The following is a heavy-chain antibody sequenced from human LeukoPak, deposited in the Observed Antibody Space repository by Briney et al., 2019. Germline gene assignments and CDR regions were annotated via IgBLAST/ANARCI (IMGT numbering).Heavy chain of an antibody. CDR1: GFTFSSYA. Sequence: PGGSLRLSCAASGFTFSSYAMSWVRQAPGKGLEWVSDINGSGGSTYYADSVKGRFTISRDNSKNTLYLQMNSLRAEDTAIYYFTNPPTVTQTRFDPWGQGTLVTVSS. CDR3: TNPPTVTQTRFDP. J-gene: IGHJ5*02. V-gene: IGHV3-23*01. CDR2: INGSGGST. D-gene: IGHD4-17*01.